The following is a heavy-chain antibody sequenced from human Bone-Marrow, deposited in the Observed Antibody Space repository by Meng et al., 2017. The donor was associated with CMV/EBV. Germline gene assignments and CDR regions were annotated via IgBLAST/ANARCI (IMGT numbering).Heavy chain of an antibody. Sequence: GGSLRLSCAASGFTFSSYAMHWVRQAPGKGLEWVAVISYDGGNKYYADSVKGRFTISRDNSKNTLYLQMNSLRAEDTAVYYCARDRTVTILYRHYYGMDVWGQGTTVTFSS. CDR2: ISYDGGNK. V-gene: IGHV3-30-3*01. J-gene: IGHJ6*02. D-gene: IGHD4-11*01. CDR3: ARDRTVTILYRHYYGMDV. CDR1: GFTFSSYA.